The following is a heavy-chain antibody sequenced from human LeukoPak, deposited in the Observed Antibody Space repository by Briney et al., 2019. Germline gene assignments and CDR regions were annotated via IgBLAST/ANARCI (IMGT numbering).Heavy chain of an antibody. CDR3: ARETIFGVVIMSPYYFDY. Sequence: ALETLSLTCTVSGGSISSSSSYYWGWIRQPPGKGLEWIGSIYYSGSTYYNPSPKSRVTISVDTSKNQFSLKLSSVTAADTAVYYCARETIFGVVIMSPYYFDYWGQGTLVTVSS. D-gene: IGHD3-3*01. CDR2: IYYSGST. CDR1: GGSISSSSSYY. V-gene: IGHV4-39*02. J-gene: IGHJ4*02.